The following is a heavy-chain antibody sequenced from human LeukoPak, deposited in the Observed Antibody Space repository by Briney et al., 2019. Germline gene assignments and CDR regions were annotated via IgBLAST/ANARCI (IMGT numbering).Heavy chain of an antibody. J-gene: IGHJ4*02. D-gene: IGHD3-10*01. V-gene: IGHV3-23*01. CDR1: GFAFGTYA. CDR2: ISANGQAT. Sequence: PGGSLRLSCAGSGFAFGTYAMSWVRQAPGMGLEWVSSISANGQATYYADSVEGRFTISRDNSKNTLYLQLNSLRAEDTATYYCARDPYNTISYRLAYWGQGTLVTVSS. CDR3: ARDPYNTISYRLAY.